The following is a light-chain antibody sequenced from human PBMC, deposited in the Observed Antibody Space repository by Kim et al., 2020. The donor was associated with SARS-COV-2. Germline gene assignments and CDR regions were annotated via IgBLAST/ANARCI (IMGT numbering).Light chain of an antibody. CDR2: EVT. CDR3: SSYAGNNIYV. Sequence: QSVLTQPPSASGSPEQSVTISCTGTSSDVGRYNYVSWYQHHPGKAPKLMISEVTKRPSGVPDRFSGSKSGNTASLTVSGLQAEDEADYYCSSYAGNNIYVFGAGTKVTVL. J-gene: IGLJ1*01. V-gene: IGLV2-8*01. CDR1: SSDVGRYNY.